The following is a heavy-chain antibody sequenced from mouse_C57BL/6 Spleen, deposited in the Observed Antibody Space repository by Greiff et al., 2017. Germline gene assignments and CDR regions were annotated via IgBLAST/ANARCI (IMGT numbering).Heavy chain of an antibody. Sequence: EVQLVESEGGLVQPGRSLKLSCTASGFTFSDYYMAWVRQVPEKGLEWVANINCDGSRTYYLDYLKSRFIISRDNAKNVLYQQMSNLKSEDTATYYSARDRDGNCGDYAMDYWGQGTSLTVSS. D-gene: IGHD2-1*01. CDR3: ARDRDGNCGDYAMDY. CDR2: INCDGSRT. V-gene: IGHV5-16*01. CDR1: GFTFSDYY. J-gene: IGHJ4*01.